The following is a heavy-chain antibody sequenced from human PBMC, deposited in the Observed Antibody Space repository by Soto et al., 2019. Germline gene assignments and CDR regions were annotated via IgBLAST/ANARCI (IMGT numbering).Heavy chain of an antibody. D-gene: IGHD5-12*01. CDR2: ISAYNGNT. CDR1: GYTFTSYG. Sequence: VASVKVSCKASGYTFTSYGISWVRQAPGQGLEWMGWISAYNGNTNYAQKLQGRVTMTTDTSTSTAYMGLRSLRSDDTAVYYCARDGLGDIYSGYDSGPWGQGTLVTVSS. CDR3: ARDGLGDIYSGYDSGP. V-gene: IGHV1-18*04. J-gene: IGHJ5*02.